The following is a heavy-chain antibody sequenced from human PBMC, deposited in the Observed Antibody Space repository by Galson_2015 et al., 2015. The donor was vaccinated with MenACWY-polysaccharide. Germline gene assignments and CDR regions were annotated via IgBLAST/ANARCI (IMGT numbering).Heavy chain of an antibody. CDR3: ARLSATGTVTFDY. D-gene: IGHD4-17*01. J-gene: IGHJ4*02. CDR1: GYSFTSNW. V-gene: IGHV5-51*03. CDR2: IYPADSDT. Sequence: QSGAEVKKPGESLQISCKGSGYSFTSNWIGWVRQMPGKGLEWMGIIYPADSDTRYSPSFQGQVTISADKSVSTAYLQWSSLKASDTAVYYCARLSATGTVTFDYWGQGTLVTVSS.